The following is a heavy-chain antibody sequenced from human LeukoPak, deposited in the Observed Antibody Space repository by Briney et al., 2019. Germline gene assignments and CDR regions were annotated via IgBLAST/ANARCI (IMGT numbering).Heavy chain of an antibody. CDR3: ARSALLADAFDI. CDR1: GGSISSYY. CDR2: IYYSGST. Sequence: PSETLSLTCTVSGGSISSYYWSWIRQPPGKGLEWIGYIYYSGSTNYNPSLKSRVTISVDTSKNQFSLKLSSVTAADTAVYYCARSALLADAFDIWGQGTMVTVSS. D-gene: IGHD3-3*01. J-gene: IGHJ3*02. V-gene: IGHV4-59*01.